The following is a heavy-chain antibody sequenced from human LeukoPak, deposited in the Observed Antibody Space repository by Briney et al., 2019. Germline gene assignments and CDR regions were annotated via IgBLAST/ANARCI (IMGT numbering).Heavy chain of an antibody. V-gene: IGHV4-59*08. D-gene: IGHD3-22*01. CDR3: ARHKGLGYYDSSGYFDY. CDR1: GGSISSYY. CDR2: IYYSGST. Sequence: SETLSLTCTVSGGSISSYYWSWIRQPPGKGLEWIGYIYYSGSTNYNPSLKSRVTISVDTSKNQFSLKLSSVTAEDTAVYYCARHKGLGYYDSSGYFDYWGQGTLVTVSS. J-gene: IGHJ4*02.